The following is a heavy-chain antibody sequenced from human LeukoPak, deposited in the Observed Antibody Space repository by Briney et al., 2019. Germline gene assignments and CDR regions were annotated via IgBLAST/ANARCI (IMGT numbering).Heavy chain of an antibody. CDR1: GGSFSGYY. D-gene: IGHD4-23*01. V-gene: IGHV4-34*01. J-gene: IGHJ4*02. Sequence: SETLSLTCAVYGGSFSGYYWSWIRQPPGKGLEWIGSLYYSETTHYNPSLKSRVTISVDTSKNQFSLKLSSVTAADTAVYYCANSANYGGNSGFFDYWGQGTLVTVSS. CDR3: ANSANYGGNSGFFDY. CDR2: LYYSETT.